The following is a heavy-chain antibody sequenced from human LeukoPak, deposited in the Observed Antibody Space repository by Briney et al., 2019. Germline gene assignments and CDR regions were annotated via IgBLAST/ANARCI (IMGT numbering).Heavy chain of an antibody. CDR2: ISYDGSNK. V-gene: IGHV3-30*03. CDR1: GLTFSSYG. Sequence: GGSLRLSCAASGLTFSSYGMHWVRQAPGKGLEWVAGISYDGSNKYYADSVKGRFTISRDNAKNSLYLQMNSLRAEDTAVYYCARNWNYEFDYWGQGTLVTVSS. CDR3: ARNWNYEFDY. D-gene: IGHD1-7*01. J-gene: IGHJ4*02.